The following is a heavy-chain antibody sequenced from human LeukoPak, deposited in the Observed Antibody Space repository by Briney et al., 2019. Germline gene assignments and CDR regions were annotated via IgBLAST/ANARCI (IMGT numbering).Heavy chain of an antibody. CDR3: AREGTVLRYFDRLSKDDAFDY. V-gene: IGHV3-48*03. CDR2: ISSSGSTI. J-gene: IGHJ4*02. D-gene: IGHD3-9*01. CDR1: GFTFSSYE. Sequence: GGSLRLSCAASGFTFSSYEMNWVRQAPGKGLEWVSYISSSGSTIYYADSVKGRFTISRDNAKNSLYLQMNSLRAEDTAVYYCAREGTVLRYFDRLSKDDAFDYWGQGTLVTVSS.